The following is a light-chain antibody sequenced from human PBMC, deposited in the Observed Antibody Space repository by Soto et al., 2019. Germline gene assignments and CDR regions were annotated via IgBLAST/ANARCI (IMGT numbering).Light chain of an antibody. CDR3: QQYNNRPPWT. V-gene: IGKV3-15*01. CDR2: GAS. J-gene: IGKJ1*01. Sequence: EILLTQSPATLPVSTGERAPLSCRASQSVSSNLAWYQQKPGQAPRLLIFGASTRATGIPARFSGSGSGTEFSLTITSLQSEDFALYYCQQYNNRPPWTFGQGTKVDI. CDR1: QSVSSN.